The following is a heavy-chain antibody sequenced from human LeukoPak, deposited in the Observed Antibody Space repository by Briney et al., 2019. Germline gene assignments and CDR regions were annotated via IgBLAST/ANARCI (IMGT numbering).Heavy chain of an antibody. D-gene: IGHD3-22*01. CDR3: ARDPVSDYYDSSGYYLS. CDR2: ISYDGSNK. V-gene: IGHV3-30-3*01. J-gene: IGHJ4*02. CDR1: GFTFSSYA. Sequence: GRSLRLSCAASGFTFSSYAMHWVRQAPGNGLEWVAVISYDGSNKYYADSVKGRFTISRDNSKNTLYLQMNSLRAEDTAVYYCARDPVSDYYDSSGYYLSWGQGTLVTVSS.